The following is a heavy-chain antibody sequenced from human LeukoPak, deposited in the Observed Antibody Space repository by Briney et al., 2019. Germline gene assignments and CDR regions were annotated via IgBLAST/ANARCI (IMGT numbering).Heavy chain of an antibody. V-gene: IGHV3-48*01. J-gene: IGHJ4*02. CDR3: ARVGLWHYPVDS. D-gene: IGHD1-7*01. CDR2: ITSSSSII. Sequence: GGSLRLSSAASGFTFSSYSMNWVRQAPGKGLEWVSYITSSSSIIYYGDSVKGRFTVSRDNAKNSLYLQMNSLRAEDTAVYYCARVGLWHYPVDSWGQGTLVTVSS. CDR1: GFTFSSYS.